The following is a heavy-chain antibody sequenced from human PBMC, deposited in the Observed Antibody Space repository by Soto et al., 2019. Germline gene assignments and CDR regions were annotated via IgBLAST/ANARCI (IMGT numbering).Heavy chain of an antibody. CDR3: AKRATGSGWSVFDY. Sequence: GGSLRLSCAASGFTLSSYATSWVRQAPGKGLEWVSVISGSGGSTYYADSVKGRFTISRDNSKNTLYLQMKSLRAEDTAVYYCAKRATGSGWSVFDYWGQGTLVTSPQ. J-gene: IGHJ4*02. CDR2: ISGSGGST. V-gene: IGHV3-23*01. CDR1: GFTLSSYA. D-gene: IGHD6-19*01.